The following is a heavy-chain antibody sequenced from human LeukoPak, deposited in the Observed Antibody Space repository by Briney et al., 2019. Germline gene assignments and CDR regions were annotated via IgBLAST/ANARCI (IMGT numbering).Heavy chain of an antibody. D-gene: IGHD2-15*01. Sequence: PGGSLRLSCAASGFTFSSYSMNWVRQAPGKGLEWVSYISSSSSTIYYADSVKGRFTITRDNAKNSLYLQMNSLRAEDTAVYYCARAAQGYCSGGSCFPWAAFDIWGQGTMVTVSS. CDR1: GFTFSSYS. V-gene: IGHV3-48*04. J-gene: IGHJ3*02. CDR3: ARAAQGYCSGGSCFPWAAFDI. CDR2: ISSSSSTI.